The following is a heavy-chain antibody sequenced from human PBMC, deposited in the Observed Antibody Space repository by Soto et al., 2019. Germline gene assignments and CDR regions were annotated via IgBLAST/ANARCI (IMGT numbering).Heavy chain of an antibody. Sequence: DVQLVKSGGGWIQPGGSLRLSCAASGITATNGHMNWVRQAPGKGLEWVSVIYSDDNTNYADAVKGRFTISRDTSKNTVYLQMNRLRAEDTAVYYGARDWNGDKDFDFWVQGSLVTVSS. V-gene: IGHV3-53*01. CDR1: GITATNGH. D-gene: IGHD4-17*01. J-gene: IGHJ4*02. CDR3: ARDWNGDKDFDF. CDR2: IYSDDNT.